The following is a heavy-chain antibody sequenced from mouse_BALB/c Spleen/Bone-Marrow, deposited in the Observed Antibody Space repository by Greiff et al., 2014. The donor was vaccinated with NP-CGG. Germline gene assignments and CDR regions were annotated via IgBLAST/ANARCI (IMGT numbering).Heavy chain of an antibody. CDR2: IDPGNGNT. J-gene: IGHJ3*01. V-gene: IGHV14-3*02. D-gene: IGHD1-1*01. CDR1: GFNIKDTY. CDR3: APYYYGSSLFAY. Sequence: EVKLMESGAELVKPGASVKLSCTASGFNIKDTYMHWVKQRPEQGLEWIGRIDPGNGNTKYDPKFQGKATITADTSSNTAYLQLSSLTSEDAAVYYCAPYYYGSSLFAYWGQGTLVTVSA.